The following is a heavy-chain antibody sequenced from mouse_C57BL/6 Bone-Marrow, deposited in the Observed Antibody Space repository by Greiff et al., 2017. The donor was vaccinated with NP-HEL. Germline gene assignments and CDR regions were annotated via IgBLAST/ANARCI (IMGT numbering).Heavy chain of an antibody. D-gene: IGHD3-2*01. CDR2: ISSGSSTI. V-gene: IGHV5-17*01. CDR1: GFTFSDYG. CDR3: ATATALAMDY. Sequence: EVQLKQSGGGLAKPGGSLKLSCAASGFTFSDYGMHWVRQAPEKGLEWVAYISSGSSTIYYADTFKGRFTISRDNAKNTLFLQMTRLRSEDTAMYYCATATALAMDYWGQGTSVTVSS. J-gene: IGHJ4*01.